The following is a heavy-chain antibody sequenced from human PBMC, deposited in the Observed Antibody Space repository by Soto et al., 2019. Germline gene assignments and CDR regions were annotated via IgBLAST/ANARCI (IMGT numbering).Heavy chain of an antibody. V-gene: IGHV3-15*01. D-gene: IGHD6-6*01. CDR3: XXXXEYSSSFGSRXXXXXP. CDR1: GFTFSNAW. J-gene: IGHJ5*02. CDR2: IKSKTDGGTT. Sequence: EVQLVESGGGLVKPGGSLRLSCAASGFTFSNAWMSWVRQAPGKGLEWVGRIKSKTDGGTTDYAAPVKGRFTISRDDSKNTLYLQXXXXXTEDTAXXXXXXXXEYSSSFGSRXXXXXPWGQG.